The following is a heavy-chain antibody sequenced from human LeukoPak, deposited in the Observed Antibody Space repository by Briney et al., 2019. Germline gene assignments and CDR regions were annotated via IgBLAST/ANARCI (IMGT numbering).Heavy chain of an antibody. V-gene: IGHV3-9*01. J-gene: IGHJ4*02. CDR2: ISWNSGSI. CDR3: ARDPSPPDY. CDR1: GFTFDDYA. Sequence: GGSLRLSCAASGFTFDDYAMHWVRQAPGKGLEWVSGISWNSGSIGYADSVKGRFTISRDNAKNSLYLQMNSLRAEDTAVYYCARDPSPPDYWGQGTLVTVSS.